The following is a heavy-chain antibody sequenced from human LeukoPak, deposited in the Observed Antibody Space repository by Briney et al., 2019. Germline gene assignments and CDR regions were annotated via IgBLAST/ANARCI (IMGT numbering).Heavy chain of an antibody. D-gene: IGHD6-19*01. V-gene: IGHV4-34*01. CDR3: AREAGAGTEALYYFDY. CDR1: GGSFSGYY. J-gene: IGHJ4*02. Sequence: PSETLSLTCAVYGGSFSGYYWSWIRQPPGKGLEWIGEINHSGSTNYNPSLKSRVTISVDTSKNQFYLKLSSVTAADTAVYYCAREAGAGTEALYYFDYWGQGTLVTVSS. CDR2: INHSGST.